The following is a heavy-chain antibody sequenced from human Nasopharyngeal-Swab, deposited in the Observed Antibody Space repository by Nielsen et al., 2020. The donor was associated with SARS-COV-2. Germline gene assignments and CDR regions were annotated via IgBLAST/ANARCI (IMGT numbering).Heavy chain of an antibody. CDR1: GFTFSSYS. Sequence: ESLKISCAASGFTFSSYSMNWVRQAPGKGLEWVSYISSSGSTIYYADSVKGRFTISRDNAKNSLYLQMNSLRAEDTAVYYCARAYVQLWSGGYWGQGTLVTVSS. CDR2: ISSSGSTI. J-gene: IGHJ4*02. V-gene: IGHV3-48*04. D-gene: IGHD5-18*01. CDR3: ARAYVQLWSGGY.